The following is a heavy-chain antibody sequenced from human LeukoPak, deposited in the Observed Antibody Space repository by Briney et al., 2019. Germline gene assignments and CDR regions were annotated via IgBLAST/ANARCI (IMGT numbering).Heavy chain of an antibody. D-gene: IGHD3-22*01. CDR2: IYPAYSDT. J-gene: IGHJ3*02. Sequence: GESLKISCKGSGYIFTTYWIAWVRQMPGKGLEWMGIIYPAYSDTRCSPSFQGQVTISADKSISTASLQWSSLGASDTAIYYCARYHSNSSGYYALDIWGQGTMVTVSS. CDR1: GYIFTTYW. V-gene: IGHV5-51*01. CDR3: ARYHSNSSGYYALDI.